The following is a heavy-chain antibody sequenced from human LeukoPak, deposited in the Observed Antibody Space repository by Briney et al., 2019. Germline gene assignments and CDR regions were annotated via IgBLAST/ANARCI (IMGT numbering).Heavy chain of an antibody. Sequence: ASVKVSCKASGYAFTSYGISWVRQAPGQGLEWMGWISVYNGNTNYAQKVQGRVSMTTDRFTSTAYMELRSLRSDDTAVYYCARDCSSTSCQPFDYWGQGTLVTVSS. D-gene: IGHD2-2*01. CDR1: GYAFTSYG. CDR3: ARDCSSTSCQPFDY. J-gene: IGHJ4*01. V-gene: IGHV1-18*01. CDR2: ISVYNGNT.